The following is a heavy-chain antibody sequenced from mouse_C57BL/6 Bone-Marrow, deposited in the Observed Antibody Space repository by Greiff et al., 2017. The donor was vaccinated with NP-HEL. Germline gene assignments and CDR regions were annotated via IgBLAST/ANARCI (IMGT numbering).Heavy chain of an antibody. J-gene: IGHJ2*01. D-gene: IGHD4-1*01. CDR2: ISYDGSN. CDR1: GYSITSGYY. Sequence: VQLQQSGPGLVKPSQSLSLTCSVTGYSITSGYYWNWIRQFPGNKLEWMGYISYDGSNNYNPSLKNRISITRDTSKNQFFLKLNSVTTEDTATYYCASGTVYYFDYWGQGTTLTVSS. CDR3: ASGTVYYFDY. V-gene: IGHV3-6*01.